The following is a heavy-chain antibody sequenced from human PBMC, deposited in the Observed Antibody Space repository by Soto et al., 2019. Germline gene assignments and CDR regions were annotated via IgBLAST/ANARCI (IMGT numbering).Heavy chain of an antibody. CDR2: IIPIFGTP. V-gene: IGHV1-69*13. CDR3: AREYRSSSGRFDN. CDR1: GGSFSSYA. D-gene: IGHD6-6*01. J-gene: IGHJ4*02. Sequence: ASVKVSCKASGGSFSSYAISWVRQAPGQGLEWMGGIIPIFGTPSYAQKFQGRVTITADESTSTAYMELSSLRSEDTAVYYCAREYRSSSGRFDNWGQGTLVTVSS.